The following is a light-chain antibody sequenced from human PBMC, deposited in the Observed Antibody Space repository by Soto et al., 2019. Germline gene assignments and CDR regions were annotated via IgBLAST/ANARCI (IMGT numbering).Light chain of an antibody. CDR1: HTISNL. Sequence: DIRMTQSPSTLSASVGDRVTITRQASHTISNLLAWHQHKPGRAPKLLIYDASSLQSGVPSRFSGSGSGTEFTLTINSLQPDDSAIYYCQQYSSLVTFGQGTKVDIK. CDR3: QQYSSLVT. CDR2: DAS. V-gene: IGKV1-5*01. J-gene: IGKJ2*01.